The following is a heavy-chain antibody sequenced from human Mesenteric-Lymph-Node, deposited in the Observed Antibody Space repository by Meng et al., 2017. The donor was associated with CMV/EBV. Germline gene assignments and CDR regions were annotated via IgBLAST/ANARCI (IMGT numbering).Heavy chain of an antibody. D-gene: IGHD6-6*01. J-gene: IGHJ3*02. CDR3: AKGARWSSSSGDAFDI. CDR2: ISSSTSKYI. CDR1: GFIFSGYS. V-gene: IGHV3-21*04. Sequence: GESLKISCAASGFIFSGYSMNWVRQAPGKGLEWLSSISSSTSKYIYHADSVKGRFTISRDNSKNTLYLQMNSLRAEDTAVYYCAKGARWSSSSGDAFDIWGQGTMVTVSS.